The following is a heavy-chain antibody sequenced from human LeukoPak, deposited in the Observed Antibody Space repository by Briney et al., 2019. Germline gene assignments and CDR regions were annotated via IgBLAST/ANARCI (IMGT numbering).Heavy chain of an antibody. J-gene: IGHJ4*02. Sequence: GGSLRLSCAASGLTCSSYWMSWVRQAPGKGLEWVANIKQDGSEKYYVDSVKGRFTISRDDAKNSLYLQMNSLRAEDTAVCYCAREAGDPVFFDYWGQGTLVTVSS. CDR1: GLTCSSYW. CDR2: IKQDGSEK. CDR3: AREAGDPVFFDY. V-gene: IGHV3-7*01. D-gene: IGHD7-27*01.